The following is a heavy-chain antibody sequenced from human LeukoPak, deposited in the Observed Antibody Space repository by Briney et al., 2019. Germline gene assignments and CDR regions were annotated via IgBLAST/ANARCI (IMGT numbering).Heavy chain of an antibody. J-gene: IGHJ4*02. CDR3: ARDGTLRLRFFDY. V-gene: IGHV3-21*01. CDR2: ISSSSGYI. Sequence: PGGSLRLSCAASGFTFSSYSMNWVRQAPGKGLEWVSSISSSSGYIYYADSVKGRFTISRDNAKNSLYLQMNSLRAEDTAVYYCARDGTLRLRFFDYWGQGTLVTVSS. D-gene: IGHD6-25*01. CDR1: GFTFSSYS.